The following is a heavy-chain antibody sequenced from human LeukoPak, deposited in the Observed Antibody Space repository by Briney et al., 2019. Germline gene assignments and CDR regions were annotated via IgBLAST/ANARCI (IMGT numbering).Heavy chain of an antibody. CDR1: GFTFSSYA. J-gene: IGHJ4*02. CDR3: ARVASEGY. Sequence: GGSLRLSCAASGFTFSSYAMSWVRQAPGKGLEWVAVISYDGSNKYYADSVKGRLTISRDNSKNTLYLQMNSLRAEDTAVYYCARVASEGYWGQGTLVTVSS. CDR2: ISYDGSNK. V-gene: IGHV3-30*04.